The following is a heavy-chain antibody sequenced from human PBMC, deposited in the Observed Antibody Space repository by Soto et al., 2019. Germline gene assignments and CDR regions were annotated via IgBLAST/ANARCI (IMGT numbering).Heavy chain of an antibody. Sequence: SGPTLVNPTQTLTLTCTFSGFSLSTSGVGVGWIRQPPGKALEWLALIYWDDDKRYSPSLKTRLTITKDTSKNQVVLTMTNMDRVDAPAYCCARCFFRWDLDVFDYRGQGSLVGVSS. CDR2: IYWDDDK. J-gene: IGHJ4*02. V-gene: IGHV2-5*02. CDR3: ARCFFRWDLDVFDY. D-gene: IGHD1-26*01. CDR1: GFSLSTSGVG.